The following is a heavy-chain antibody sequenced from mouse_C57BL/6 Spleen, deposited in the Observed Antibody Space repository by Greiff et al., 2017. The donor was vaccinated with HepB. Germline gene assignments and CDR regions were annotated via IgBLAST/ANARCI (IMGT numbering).Heavy chain of an antibody. CDR1: GYAFTNYL. V-gene: IGHV1-54*01. Sequence: VKLQESGAELVRPGTSVKVSCKASGYAFTNYLIEWVKQRPGQGLEWIGVINPGSGGTNYNEKFKGKSTLTADKSSSTAYMQLSSLTSEDSAVYFCARSLLYYDYDDYAMDYWGQGTSVTVSS. D-gene: IGHD2-4*01. J-gene: IGHJ4*01. CDR3: ARSLLYYDYDDYAMDY. CDR2: INPGSGGT.